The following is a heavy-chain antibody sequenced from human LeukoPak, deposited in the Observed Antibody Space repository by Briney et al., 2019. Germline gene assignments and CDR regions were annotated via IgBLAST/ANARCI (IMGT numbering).Heavy chain of an antibody. Sequence: GGSLRLSCAASGFIFSDYYMGWIRQPPGRGLEWVSYISASGGSVYYADSVKGRITVSRDNAQSSLSLQMRSLRAEDTAAYYCVRPQFYGSGSPIDYWGQGALVTVSS. V-gene: IGHV3-11*01. D-gene: IGHD3-10*01. CDR3: VRPQFYGSGSPIDY. CDR1: GFIFSDYY. J-gene: IGHJ4*02. CDR2: ISASGGSV.